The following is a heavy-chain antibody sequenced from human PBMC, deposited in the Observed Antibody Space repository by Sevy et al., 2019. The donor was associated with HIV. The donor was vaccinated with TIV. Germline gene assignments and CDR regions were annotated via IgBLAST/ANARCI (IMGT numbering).Heavy chain of an antibody. CDR1: GFTFSDYY. CDR3: ATDIGYYYDSSGYYPASY. CDR2: ISSSGSTI. V-gene: IGHV3-11*01. J-gene: IGHJ4*02. D-gene: IGHD3-22*01. Sequence: GGSLRLSCAASGFTFSDYYMSWIRQAPGKGLEWVSYISSSGSTIYYADSVKGRFTISRDNAKNSLYLQMNSLRAEDTAVYYCATDIGYYYDSSGYYPASYWGQGTLVTVSS.